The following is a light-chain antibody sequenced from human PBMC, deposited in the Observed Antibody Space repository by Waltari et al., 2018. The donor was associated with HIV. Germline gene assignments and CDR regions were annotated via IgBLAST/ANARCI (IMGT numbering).Light chain of an antibody. Sequence: QSALTQPASVSGSPGQSITISCTGTSSDSGGFKSVSWYQQSPGKAPKLISYDVSYRPSGVSNRFSGSKSGNTASLTISGLQAEDEAYYYCGSSMTNVNMDVFGGGTKLTVL. J-gene: IGLJ2*01. CDR1: SSDSGGFKS. CDR3: GSSMTNVNMDV. CDR2: DVS. V-gene: IGLV2-14*03.